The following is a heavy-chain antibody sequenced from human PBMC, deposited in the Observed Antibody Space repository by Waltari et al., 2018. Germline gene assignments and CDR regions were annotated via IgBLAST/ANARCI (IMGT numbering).Heavy chain of an antibody. V-gene: IGHV3-33*01. J-gene: IGHJ3*02. CDR2: IWYDGSIQ. CDR1: RFNFNEFG. Sequence: QLVESGRGVVKPGKSLRLPCQASRFNFNEFGMHWVSQAPGKGLQWVAVIWYDGSIQHYAESVKGRFTISRDNAENILNLEMSGLRVEDTAVYYCARKKAGLLDAFDIWGQGTMVTVSS. CDR3: ARKKAGLLDAFDI. D-gene: IGHD2-15*01.